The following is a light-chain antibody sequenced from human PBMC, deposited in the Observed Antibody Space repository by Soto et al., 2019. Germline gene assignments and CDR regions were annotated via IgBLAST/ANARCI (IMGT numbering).Light chain of an antibody. CDR1: TYGFETYNQ. J-gene: IGLJ1*01. CDR2: EGS. V-gene: IGLV2-23*03. CDR3: CSYAGSSTFV. Sequence: QSVLTQPASMSGSPGQSITISCSGTTYGFETYNQVSWYQQHPGKAPKLMIYEGSKRPSGVSNRFSGSKSGNTASLTISGLQAEDEADYYCCSYAGSSTFVFGTGTKVTVL.